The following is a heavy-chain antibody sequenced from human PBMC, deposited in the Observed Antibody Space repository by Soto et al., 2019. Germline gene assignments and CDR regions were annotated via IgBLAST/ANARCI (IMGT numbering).Heavy chain of an antibody. D-gene: IGHD5-18*01. Sequence: GESLKISCKGFGSTFTHFWIGWVRQRPGKGLEWMGIIYPADSDTKYSPSFQGRVTMSADESISTVYLQWRRLKASDTAMYFCARQGYSYGFRGYYYYYMDVWGKGTTVTVSS. CDR2: IYPADSDT. J-gene: IGHJ6*03. V-gene: IGHV5-51*01. CDR1: GSTFTHFW. CDR3: ARQGYSYGFRGYYYYYMDV.